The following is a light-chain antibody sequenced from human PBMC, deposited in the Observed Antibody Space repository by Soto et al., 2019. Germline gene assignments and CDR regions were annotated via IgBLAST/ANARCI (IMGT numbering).Light chain of an antibody. Sequence: DIVLTQFPGTLSLSPGERATLSCRPSQSRSSSSLVWYQQKPGQAPRLLIYAASRRATGIPDRFSGSGSATEYTLTISRVEPEDSAVYYCQQQWTFGQGTKLQSK. J-gene: IGKJ2*02. CDR2: AAS. V-gene: IGKV3-20*01. CDR1: QSRSSSS. CDR3: QQQWT.